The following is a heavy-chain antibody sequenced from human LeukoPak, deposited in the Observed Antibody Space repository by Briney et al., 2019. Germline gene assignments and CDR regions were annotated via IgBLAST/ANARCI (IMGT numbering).Heavy chain of an antibody. D-gene: IGHD3-10*01. CDR1: GFTFDDYA. Sequence: GGSLRLSCAASGFTFDDYAMHWVCQAPGKGLEWVSLISGDGGSTYYADSVKGRFTISRDNSKNSLYLQMNSLRTEDTALYYCAKSRVSRITMVRGVSPFAFDIWGQGTMVTVSS. V-gene: IGHV3-43*02. J-gene: IGHJ3*02. CDR3: AKSRVSRITMVRGVSPFAFDI. CDR2: ISGDGGST.